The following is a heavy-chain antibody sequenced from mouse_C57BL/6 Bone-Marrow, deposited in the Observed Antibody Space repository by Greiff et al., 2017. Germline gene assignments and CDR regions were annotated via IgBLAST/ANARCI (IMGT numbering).Heavy chain of an antibody. V-gene: IGHV1-82*01. CDR2: IYPGDGDT. Sequence: QVQLQQSGPELVKPGASVKISCKASGYAFSSSWMNWVKQRPGKGLEWIGRIYPGDGDTNYNGKFKGKATLTADKSSSPAYMQLSSLTSEDSAVYFCARLWGPGAYWGQGTLVTVSA. J-gene: IGHJ3*01. CDR3: ARLWGPGAY. CDR1: GYAFSSSW.